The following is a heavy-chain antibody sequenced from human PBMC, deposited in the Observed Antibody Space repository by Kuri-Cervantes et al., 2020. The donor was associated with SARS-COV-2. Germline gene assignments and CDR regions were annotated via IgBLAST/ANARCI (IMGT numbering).Heavy chain of an antibody. CDR1: GYTFSDYY. Sequence: ASVKVSCKASGYTFSDYYIYWVRQAPGQGLEWMGWINPNSGGTNYAQKFQGWVTMTRDTSINTAYMELSRLRSDDMAVYYCARGMVRGIIQYYYYPRDVWGQGTTVTVSS. CDR3: ARGMVRGIIQYYYYPRDV. V-gene: IGHV1-2*04. D-gene: IGHD3-10*01. J-gene: IGHJ6*02. CDR2: INPNSGGT.